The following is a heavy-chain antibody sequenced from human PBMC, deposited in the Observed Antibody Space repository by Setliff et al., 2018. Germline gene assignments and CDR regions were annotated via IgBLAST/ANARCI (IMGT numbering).Heavy chain of an antibody. Sequence: GGSLRLSCAASGFTFSNFAMTWVRQAPGKGLEWVSGISGSGSSTSYADSVKGRFTISRDNAKNTLYLQMNSLRAEDTAVYYCARVWGAVAGTGLDYWGQGTLVTVSS. CDR2: ISGSGSST. CDR1: GFTFSNFA. CDR3: ARVWGAVAGTGLDY. D-gene: IGHD6-19*01. V-gene: IGHV3-23*01. J-gene: IGHJ4*02.